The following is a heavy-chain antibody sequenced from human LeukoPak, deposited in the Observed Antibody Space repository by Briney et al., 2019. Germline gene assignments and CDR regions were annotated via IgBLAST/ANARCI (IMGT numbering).Heavy chain of an antibody. CDR3: AQDRGARYPFGMDV. CDR2: IGGGGTT. D-gene: IGHD2-2*01. CDR1: GLTFSTYA. J-gene: IGHJ6*02. V-gene: IGHV3-23*01. Sequence: GGSLRLSCAASGLTFSTYAMRWIRQAPGKGLEWVSSIGGGGTTSYADSVKGRFTISRDLSKITVYLQMNSLRAEDTAVYYCAQDRGARYPFGMDVWGQGTTVTVSS.